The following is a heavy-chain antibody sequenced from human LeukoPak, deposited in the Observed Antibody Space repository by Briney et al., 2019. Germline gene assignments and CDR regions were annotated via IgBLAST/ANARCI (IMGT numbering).Heavy chain of an antibody. CDR3: AKGRYSSSWYYFDY. Sequence: GGSLRLSCAASGFTFSSYGMHWVRQAPGKGLEWVEVISYDGSNKYYADSVKGRFTISRDNSKNTLYLQMNSLRAEDTAVYYCAKGRYSSSWYYFDYWGQGTLVTVSS. V-gene: IGHV3-30*18. J-gene: IGHJ4*02. D-gene: IGHD6-13*01. CDR1: GFTFSSYG. CDR2: ISYDGSNK.